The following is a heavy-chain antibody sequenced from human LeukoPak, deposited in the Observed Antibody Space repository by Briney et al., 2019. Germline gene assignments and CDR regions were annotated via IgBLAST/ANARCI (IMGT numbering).Heavy chain of an antibody. V-gene: IGHV3-11*01. D-gene: IGHD4-17*01. CDR1: RFTVSDHY. J-gene: IGHJ4*02. CDR2: ISTSGSTI. CDR3: ARGNDYGDYVPLYYFDY. Sequence: GGSLRLSCAASRFTVSDHYMSWIRQAPGKGLEWVSYISTSGSTIYYADSVKGRFTISRDNARNSLYLQMNSLRAEDTAVYYCARGNDYGDYVPLYYFDYWGQGTLVTVSS.